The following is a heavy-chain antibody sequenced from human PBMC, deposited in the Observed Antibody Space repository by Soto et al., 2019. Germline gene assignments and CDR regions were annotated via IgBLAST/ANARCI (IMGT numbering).Heavy chain of an antibody. D-gene: IGHD2-2*01. V-gene: IGHV1-18*01. CDR1: GYTFTSYG. Sequence: QVQLVQSGAEVKKPGASVKVSCKASGYTFTSYGISWVRQAPGQGLEWMGWISAYNGNTNYAQKLQGRVTMTTDTSTSTAYMELRSLRSDDTAVYYCASNIVVVPAAKFGMDVWGQGTTVTVSS. CDR2: ISAYNGNT. J-gene: IGHJ6*02. CDR3: ASNIVVVPAAKFGMDV.